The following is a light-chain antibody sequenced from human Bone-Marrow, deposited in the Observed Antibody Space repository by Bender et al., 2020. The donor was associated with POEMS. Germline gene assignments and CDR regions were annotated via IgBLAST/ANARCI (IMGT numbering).Light chain of an antibody. J-gene: IGLJ2*01. CDR3: QAWDTSTVL. Sequence: SYVLTQPPSVSLAPGQTARITCGGDNIESKSVHWYQQKPGQAPVLVIYQDTKRPSGIPERFAGSNSGNTATLTISGTQAMDEAAYYCQAWDTSTVLFGGGTKLTVL. CDR2: QDT. V-gene: IGLV3-1*01. CDR1: NIESKS.